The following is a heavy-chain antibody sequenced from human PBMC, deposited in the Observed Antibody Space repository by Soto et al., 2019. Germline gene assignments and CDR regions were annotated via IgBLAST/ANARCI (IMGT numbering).Heavy chain of an antibody. CDR2: ISGSGDST. J-gene: IGHJ6*02. V-gene: IGHV3-23*01. Sequence: GGSLRLSCAASGFTFSSYAMTWVRQAPGKGLEWVSAISGSGDSTSYADSVKGRFTVSRDTSKNTLYLQMNSLRVGDTAVYFCAKDRGYTAYDLWKYHYHCYGMDVWGQGTTVTVSS. CDR1: GFTFSSYA. CDR3: AKDRGYTAYDLWKYHYHCYGMDV. D-gene: IGHD5-12*01.